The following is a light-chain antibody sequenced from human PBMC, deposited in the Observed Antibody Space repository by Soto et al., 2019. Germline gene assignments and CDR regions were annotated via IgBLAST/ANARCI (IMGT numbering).Light chain of an antibody. V-gene: IGKV3-11*01. CDR3: QHYNSYSEA. CDR2: DAS. Sequence: EIVLTQSPSTLSLSPGERVTLSCRASQSINTYLAWYQQRPGQAPRLLIYDASSRATGVPARFSGGGSGTDFTLTISSLEPDDFATCYCQHYNSYSEAFGQGTKVDIK. CDR1: QSINTY. J-gene: IGKJ1*01.